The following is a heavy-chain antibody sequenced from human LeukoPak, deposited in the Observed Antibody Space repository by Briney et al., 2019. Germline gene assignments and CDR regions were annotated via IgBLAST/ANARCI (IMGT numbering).Heavy chain of an antibody. CDR2: IIPIFGTA. J-gene: IGHJ4*02. D-gene: IGHD3-10*01. Sequence: ASVTVSCKASGGTFSSYAISWVRQAPGQGLEWMGGIIPIFGTANYAQKFQGRVTITTDESTSTAYMELSSLRSEDTAVYYCAASVGLWFGELSYWGQGTLVTVSS. CDR3: AASVGLWFGELSY. CDR1: GGTFSSYA. V-gene: IGHV1-69*05.